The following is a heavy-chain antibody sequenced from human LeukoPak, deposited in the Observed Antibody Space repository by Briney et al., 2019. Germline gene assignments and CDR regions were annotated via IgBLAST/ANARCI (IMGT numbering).Heavy chain of an antibody. CDR3: ARRADTVDI. Sequence: GGSLRLSCAASGFTFSHYAMHWARQAPGKGLVWVAVISYDGSTKYYADSVKGRFTISRDNSKDTLFLQMNSLTAEDTAVYYCARRADTVDIWGQGTMVTVSS. CDR1: GFTFSHYA. J-gene: IGHJ3*02. CDR2: ISYDGSTK. V-gene: IGHV3-30-3*01.